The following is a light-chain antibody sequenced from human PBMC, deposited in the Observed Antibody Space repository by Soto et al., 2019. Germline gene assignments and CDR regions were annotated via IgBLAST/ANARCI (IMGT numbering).Light chain of an antibody. CDR3: QQYNKWPPLT. J-gene: IGKJ4*01. CDR1: QSVSSN. Sequence: EIVMTQSPATLSVSPGEGATLSCRASQSVSSNLAWYQQKPGQAPRLLIYGASTRATGIPARFSGSGSGTEFTLTISSLQSEDFAVYYCQQYNKWPPLTFGGGTKVGIK. CDR2: GAS. V-gene: IGKV3-15*01.